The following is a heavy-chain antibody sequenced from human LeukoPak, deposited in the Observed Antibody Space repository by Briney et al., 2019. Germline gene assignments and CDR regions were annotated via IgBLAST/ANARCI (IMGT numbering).Heavy chain of an antibody. J-gene: IGHJ4*02. Sequence: GGSLRLSCAASGFTVSSNYMSWVRQAPGKGLEWVSVIYSGGSTYYADSAKGRFTISRDNSKNTLYLQMNSLRAEDTAVYYCARAPYDSSANYFDYWGQGTLVTVSS. CDR3: ARAPYDSSANYFDY. V-gene: IGHV3-66*02. CDR2: IYSGGST. D-gene: IGHD3-22*01. CDR1: GFTVSSNY.